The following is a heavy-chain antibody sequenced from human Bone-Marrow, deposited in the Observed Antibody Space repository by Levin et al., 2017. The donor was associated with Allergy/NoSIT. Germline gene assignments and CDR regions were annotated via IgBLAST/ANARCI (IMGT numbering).Heavy chain of an antibody. V-gene: IGHV4-59*01. CDR3: ARAPRKAWLQP. CDR2: IFHNGNT. J-gene: IGHJ5*02. D-gene: IGHD1-14*01. CDR1: GTSIATYY. Sequence: SQTLSLTCDVSGTSIATYYWTWIRQSPGKGLEWIGNIFHNGNTNYNPSLKSRVTISADMSKRQFSLQLTSVTPADTAVYYCARAPRKAWLQPWGPGTLVTVSS.